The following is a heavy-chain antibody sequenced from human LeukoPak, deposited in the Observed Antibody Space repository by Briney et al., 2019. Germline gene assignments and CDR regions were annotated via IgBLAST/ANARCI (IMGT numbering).Heavy chain of an antibody. Sequence: ASLKVSCKASGYTFTAYYMHWVRQAPGQGLDWMGWINPQTGDTKFSQKFQGRVTMTRDTSISTAYMELTSLRYDDTAVYYCARDGDYQLLSARYYMDVWGKGTTLTISS. CDR2: INPQTGDT. J-gene: IGHJ6*03. CDR3: ARDGDYQLLSARYYMDV. V-gene: IGHV1-2*02. CDR1: GYTFTAYY. D-gene: IGHD2-2*01.